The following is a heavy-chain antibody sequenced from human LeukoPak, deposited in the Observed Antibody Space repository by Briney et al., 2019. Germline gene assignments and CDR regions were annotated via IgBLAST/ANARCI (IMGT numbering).Heavy chain of an antibody. J-gene: IGHJ4*02. Sequence: PGGSLRLSCATSGFTFSSYDMHWVRQATGKGLDWVSAIDIAGDTYYPGSVKGRFTISRDNAKNSLYLQMNSLRAEDTAFHYCAKMPTPINYDSRGSGDYFDSWGQGTLVTVSS. CDR3: AKMPTPINYDSRGSGDYFDS. D-gene: IGHD3-22*01. CDR2: IDIAGDT. CDR1: GFTFSSYD. V-gene: IGHV3-13*01.